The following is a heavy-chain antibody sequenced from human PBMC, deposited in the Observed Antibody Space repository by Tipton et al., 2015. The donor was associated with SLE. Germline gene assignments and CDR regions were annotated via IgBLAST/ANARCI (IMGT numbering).Heavy chain of an antibody. Sequence: TLSLTCTVSGGSISSSSYYWGWIRQPPGKGLEWIGSIYYSGSTYYNPSLKSRVTISVDTSKNQFSLKLSSVTAADTAVYYCARVTGRSSDWFDPWGQGTLVTVSS. J-gene: IGHJ5*02. CDR2: IYYSGST. V-gene: IGHV4-39*07. CDR1: GGSISSSSYY. CDR3: ARVTGRSSDWFDP. D-gene: IGHD3-10*01.